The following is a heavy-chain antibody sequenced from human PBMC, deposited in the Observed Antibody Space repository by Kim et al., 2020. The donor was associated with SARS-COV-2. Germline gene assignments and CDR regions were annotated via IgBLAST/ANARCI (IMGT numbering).Heavy chain of an antibody. CDR3: ATNYGSGSYVGY. D-gene: IGHD3-10*01. J-gene: IGHJ4*02. Sequence: IYAQKFQGGVTMTEDTSTDTAYMELSSLRSEDTAVYYCATNYGSGSYVGYWGQGTLVTVSS. V-gene: IGHV1-24*01.